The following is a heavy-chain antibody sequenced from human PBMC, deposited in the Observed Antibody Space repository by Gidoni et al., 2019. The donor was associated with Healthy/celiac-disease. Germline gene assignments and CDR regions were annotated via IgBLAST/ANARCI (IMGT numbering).Heavy chain of an antibody. Sequence: EVQLVESGGGLVQPGGSMRLSCAASGFTFSSYEMNWVRQVPGKGLEWVSYISSSGSTIYYADSVKGRFTISRDNAKNSLYLQMNSLRAEDTAVYYCARDRWEGTYDILTGYTDFFDYWGQGTLVTVSS. J-gene: IGHJ4*02. D-gene: IGHD3-9*01. CDR3: ARDRWEGTYDILTGYTDFFDY. V-gene: IGHV3-48*03. CDR2: ISSSGSTI. CDR1: GFTFSSYE.